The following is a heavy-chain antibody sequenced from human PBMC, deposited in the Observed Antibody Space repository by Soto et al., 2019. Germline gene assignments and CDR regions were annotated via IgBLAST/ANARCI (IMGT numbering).Heavy chain of an antibody. D-gene: IGHD1-26*01. Sequence: EVQLLESGGGLVQPGGSLRLSCEASGFTIINYAMTWLRQAPGQGLEWVSTFTSPGVTYYADSVKGRFTISRDTSKNTRFLQMNSLRAEDTAVYYCAKREARTGSYFDWGQGTLVTVSP. V-gene: IGHV3-23*01. CDR3: AKREARTGSYFD. J-gene: IGHJ4*02. CDR1: GFTIINYA. CDR2: FTSPGVT.